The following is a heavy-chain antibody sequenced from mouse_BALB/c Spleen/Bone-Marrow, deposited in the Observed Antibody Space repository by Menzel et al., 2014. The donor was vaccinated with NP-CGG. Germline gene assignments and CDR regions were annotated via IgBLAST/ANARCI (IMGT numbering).Heavy chain of an antibody. CDR2: IYPGNGDT. Sequence: SGAELVKPGASVKMSCKASGYTFTSYNMHWVKRKPGQGMEWIGAIYPGNGDTSYNQKFKGKATLTADKSSSTAYMQLSSLTSEDAAVYYCARSGSSGYYAMDYWCQGTSVTVSS. V-gene: IGHV1-12*01. CDR1: GYTFTSYN. CDR3: ARSGSSGYYAMDY. J-gene: IGHJ4*01. D-gene: IGHD3-1*01.